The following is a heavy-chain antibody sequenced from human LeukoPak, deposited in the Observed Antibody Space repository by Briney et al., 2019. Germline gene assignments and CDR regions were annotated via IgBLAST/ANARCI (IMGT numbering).Heavy chain of an antibody. CDR1: GGAFSGNY. J-gene: IGHJ5*02. Sequence: SETLSLTCAVYGGAFSGNYWSWIRQPPGKGLEWIGEINHSGSTNYNPSLKSRVTISVDTSKNQFSLKLSSVTAADTAVYYCARLQYCSGTSCYWFDPWGQGTLVTVSS. CDR3: ARLQYCSGTSCYWFDP. D-gene: IGHD2-2*01. V-gene: IGHV4-34*01. CDR2: INHSGST.